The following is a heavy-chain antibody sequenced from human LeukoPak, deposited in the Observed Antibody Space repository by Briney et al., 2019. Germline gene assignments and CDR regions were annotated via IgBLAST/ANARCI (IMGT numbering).Heavy chain of an antibody. D-gene: IGHD6-19*01. J-gene: IGHJ4*02. CDR3: ARVSDISVAAYFDY. CDR2: INWNGGST. V-gene: IGHV3-20*04. CDR1: GFTFDDYG. Sequence: GGSLRLSCAASGFTFDDYGMSWVRQAPGKGLEWVSNINWNGGSTGYADSVRGRFTISRDNAKNSLYLQMNSLRAEDTALYYCARVSDISVAAYFDYWGQGTRVTVSS.